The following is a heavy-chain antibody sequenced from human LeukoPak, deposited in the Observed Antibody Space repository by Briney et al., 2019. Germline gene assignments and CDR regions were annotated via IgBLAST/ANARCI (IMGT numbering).Heavy chain of an antibody. J-gene: IGHJ5*02. V-gene: IGHV4-59*01. CDR3: ARDAAFSSSWYWFDP. CDR1: GGSISSYY. CDR2: IYYSGST. D-gene: IGHD6-13*01. Sequence: SEALSLTCTVSGGSISSYYWSWIRQPPGKGLEWIGYIYYSGSTNYNPSLKSRVTISVDTSKNQFSLKLSSVTAADTAVYYCARDAAFSSSWYWFDPWGQGTLVTVSS.